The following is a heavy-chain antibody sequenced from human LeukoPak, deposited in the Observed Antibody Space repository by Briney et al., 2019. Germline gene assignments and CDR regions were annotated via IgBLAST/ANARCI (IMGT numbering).Heavy chain of an antibody. J-gene: IGHJ4*02. CDR2: SNPMTTMP. D-gene: IGHD3-10*01. CDR3: AREVLAHYYGSGSNQYFDY. V-gene: IGHV1-69*10. Sequence: SVKVSCKASGGTFSSYSLSWVRQAPGQGLEWMGGSNPMTTMPFYAQKFQGRVTITADKSTSTAYMELSSLRSEDTAVYYCAREVLAHYYGSGSNQYFDYWGQGTLVTVSS. CDR1: GGTFSSYS.